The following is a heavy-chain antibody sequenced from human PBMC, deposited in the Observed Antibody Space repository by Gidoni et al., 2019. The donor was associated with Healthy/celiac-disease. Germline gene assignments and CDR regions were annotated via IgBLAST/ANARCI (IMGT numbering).Heavy chain of an antibody. Sequence: QVQLQQWGAGLFKPSETLSLTCAVYGGSFSGYYWSWLPQPPGKGLEWIGEINHSGSTNYNPSLKRRVTISVDTSKNQFSLKLSYVTAADTAVYDCTRGGRRSSRWYRGYNWFDPWGQGTLVTVSS. CDR2: INHSGST. J-gene: IGHJ5*02. D-gene: IGHD6-13*01. CDR3: TRGGRRSSRWYRGYNWFDP. V-gene: IGHV4-34*01. CDR1: GGSFSGYY.